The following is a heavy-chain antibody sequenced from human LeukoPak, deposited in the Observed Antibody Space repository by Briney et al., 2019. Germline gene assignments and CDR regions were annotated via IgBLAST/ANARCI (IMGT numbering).Heavy chain of an antibody. CDR1: GFTFSSYS. CDR3: AKGSRLGELSSEFDY. Sequence: GGSLRLSCAASGFTFSSYSMNWVRQAPGKGLEWVSSISSSNSHIYYADSVKGRFTISRDNSKNTLYLQMNSLRAEDTAVYYCAKGSRLGELSSEFDYWGQGTLVTVSS. D-gene: IGHD3-16*02. J-gene: IGHJ4*02. CDR2: ISSSNSHI. V-gene: IGHV3-21*01.